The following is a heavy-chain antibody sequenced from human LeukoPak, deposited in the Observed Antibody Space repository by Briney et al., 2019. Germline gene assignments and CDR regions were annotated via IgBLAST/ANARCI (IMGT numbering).Heavy chain of an antibody. V-gene: IGHV4-59*01. CDR3: ARTTEGGYTYDFFYYYSMDV. Sequence: SETLSLTCTVSGGSISSYYWSWIRQPPGKGVEWIGYSYYSGSTNYNPSLKSRVTISVDSSKNQFSLKLSSVTAADTAVYYCARTTEGGYTYDFFYYYSMDVWGIGTTVTISS. CDR2: SYYSGST. J-gene: IGHJ6*03. D-gene: IGHD5-18*01. CDR1: GGSISSYY.